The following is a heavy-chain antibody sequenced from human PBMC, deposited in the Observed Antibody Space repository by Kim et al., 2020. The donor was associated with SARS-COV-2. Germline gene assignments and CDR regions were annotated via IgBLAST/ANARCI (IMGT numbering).Heavy chain of an antibody. CDR2: ISSNRSTI. Sequence: GGSLRLSCAASGFTFSSYSMNWVRQAPGKGLVWVSHISSNRSTIYYADSVKGRFTISRDNAKNSLYLQMNSLRAEDTAVYFCARGVHGYLTPGGAFDIWGRGTRATVSS. CDR1: GFTFSSYS. V-gene: IGHV3-48*04. CDR3: ARGVHGYLTPGGAFDI. D-gene: IGHD2-15*01. J-gene: IGHJ3*02.